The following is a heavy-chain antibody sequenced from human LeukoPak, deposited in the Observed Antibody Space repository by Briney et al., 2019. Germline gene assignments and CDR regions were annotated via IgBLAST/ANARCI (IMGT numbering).Heavy chain of an antibody. J-gene: IGHJ4*02. V-gene: IGHV3-53*01. CDR1: GSTVRSNY. CDR2: IHSGGST. D-gene: IGHD1-14*01. CDR3: ARDRAGEFDY. Sequence: GGSLRLSCAASGSTVRSNYMTWVRQAPGKGVEWVSVIHSGGSTYYADSVKGRFTISRDNSKNTLYLQMNSLRAEDTAVYYCARDRAGEFDYWGQGTLLTVSS.